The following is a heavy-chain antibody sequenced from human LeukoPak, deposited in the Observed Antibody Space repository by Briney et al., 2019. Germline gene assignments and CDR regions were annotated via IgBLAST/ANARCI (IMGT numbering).Heavy chain of an antibody. CDR2: IYYSGST. V-gene: IGHV4-39*01. CDR3: AAAREGYYGSGSYKFPRFDP. Sequence: SETLSLTCTVSGGSISSSSYYWGWIRQPPGKGLEWIGSIYYSGSTYYNPSLKSRVTISVDTSKNQFSLKLSSVTAADTAVYYCAAAREGYYGSGSYKFPRFDPWGQGTLVTVSS. D-gene: IGHD3-10*01. CDR1: GGSISSSSYY. J-gene: IGHJ5*02.